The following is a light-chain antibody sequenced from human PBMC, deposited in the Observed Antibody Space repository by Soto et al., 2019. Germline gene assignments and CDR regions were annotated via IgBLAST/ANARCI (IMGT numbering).Light chain of an antibody. J-gene: IGKJ4*01. CDR2: LAS. CDR3: IQPLQTPLT. V-gene: IGKV2-28*01. Sequence: TQLLISLASHRSSGVPDRCSVSGAGTDFTLKISRVEAEDFGVYYCIQPLQTPLTFGRGTKVDIK.